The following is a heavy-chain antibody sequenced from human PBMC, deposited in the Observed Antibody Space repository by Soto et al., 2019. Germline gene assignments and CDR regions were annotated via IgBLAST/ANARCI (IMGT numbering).Heavy chain of an antibody. J-gene: IGHJ4*02. CDR3: ARDTGDGTFDF. CDR2: INAGYGNT. Sequence: ASVEVTWKASGYTLRRYAMHWVRQAPGQRLEWMGWINAGYGNTKSSQKFQDRVTISRDTSASTAYMELTSLRSEDTAVYYCARDTGDGTFDFWGQGTLVTVSS. V-gene: IGHV1-3*01. CDR1: GYTLRRYA. D-gene: IGHD7-27*01.